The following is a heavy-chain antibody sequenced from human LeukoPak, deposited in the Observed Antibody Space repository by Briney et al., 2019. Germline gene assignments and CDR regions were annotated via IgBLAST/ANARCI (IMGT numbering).Heavy chain of an antibody. CDR2: IYYSGST. CDR1: GGSFSGYY. CDR3: ARGYGDYEVY. J-gene: IGHJ4*02. V-gene: IGHV4-59*08. Sequence: SETLSLTCAVYGGSFSGYYWSWIRQPPGKGLEWIGYIYYSGSTNYNPSLKSRVTISVDTSKNQFSLKLSSVTAADTAVYYCARGYGDYEVYWGQGTLVTVSS. D-gene: IGHD4-17*01.